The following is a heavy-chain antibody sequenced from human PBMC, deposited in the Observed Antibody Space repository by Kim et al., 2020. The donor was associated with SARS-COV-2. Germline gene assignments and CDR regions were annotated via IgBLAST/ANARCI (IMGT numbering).Heavy chain of an antibody. CDR2: IYYSGST. CDR3: ARVGYGRPSSKYYSSGSRRAGGHFNLDY. J-gene: IGHJ4*02. V-gene: IGHV4-31*03. CDR1: GGSISSGGYY. D-gene: IGHD6-19*01. Sequence: SETLSLTCTVSGGSISSGGYYWSWIRQHPGKGLEWIGYIYYSGSTYYNPSLKSRVTISVDTSKNQFSLKLSSVTAADTAVYYCARVGYGRPSSKYYSSGSRRAGGHFNLDYWGQGTLVTVSS.